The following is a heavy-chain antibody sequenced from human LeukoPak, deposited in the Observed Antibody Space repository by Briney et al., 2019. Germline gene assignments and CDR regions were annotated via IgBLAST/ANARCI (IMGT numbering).Heavy chain of an antibody. V-gene: IGHV1-18*04. Sequence: ASVKVSCKASGYTFTSYGISWVRQAPGQGLEWMGWISAYNGNTNYAQKLQGRVTMTTDTSTSPAYMELRSLRSDDTAVYYCARDDYGDYEGLYGMDVWGKGTTVTVSS. CDR1: GYTFTSYG. CDR3: ARDDYGDYEGLYGMDV. D-gene: IGHD4-17*01. J-gene: IGHJ6*04. CDR2: ISAYNGNT.